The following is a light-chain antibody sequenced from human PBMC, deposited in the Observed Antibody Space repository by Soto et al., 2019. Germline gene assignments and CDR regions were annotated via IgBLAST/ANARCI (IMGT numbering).Light chain of an antibody. V-gene: IGKV1-12*01. CDR3: QQAASFPIT. CDR1: QGVSTW. Sequence: DIQMTQSPSSVSASVEDRVTITCRASQGVSTWLAWYQQKPGKAPNLLIYTASSLQSGVPSRFSGSGSGTDFTLTINGLQPEDFATYYCQQAASFPITFGQGTRLEIK. J-gene: IGKJ5*01. CDR2: TAS.